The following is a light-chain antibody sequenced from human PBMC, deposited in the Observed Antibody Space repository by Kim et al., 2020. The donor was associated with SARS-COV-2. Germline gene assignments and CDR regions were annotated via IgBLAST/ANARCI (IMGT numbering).Light chain of an antibody. CDR1: SLRNYY. J-gene: IGLJ3*02. V-gene: IGLV3-19*01. CDR3: NSRGRSGAHVV. CDR2: GKY. Sequence: SSELTQDPAVSVALGQTVRLTCQGDSLRNYYATWYQQRPGQAPVLVLYGKYNRPSGIPDRFSGSASGNTASLTITGAQAEDEADYYCNSRGRSGAHVVFG.